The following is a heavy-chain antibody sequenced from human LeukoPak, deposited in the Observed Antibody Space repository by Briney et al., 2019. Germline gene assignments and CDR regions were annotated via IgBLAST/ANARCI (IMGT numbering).Heavy chain of an antibody. CDR3: ARDGGPSDYDFWSGPKDYYYYMDV. D-gene: IGHD3-3*01. CDR2: INPNSGGT. J-gene: IGHJ6*03. Sequence: ATVKVSCKASGYTFTGYYMHWVRQAPGQGLEWMGWINPNSGGTNYAQRFQGRVTMTRDTSISTAYMELSRLRSDDTAVYYCARDGGPSDYDFWSGPKDYYYYMDVWGKGTTVTVSS. V-gene: IGHV1-2*02. CDR1: GYTFTGYY.